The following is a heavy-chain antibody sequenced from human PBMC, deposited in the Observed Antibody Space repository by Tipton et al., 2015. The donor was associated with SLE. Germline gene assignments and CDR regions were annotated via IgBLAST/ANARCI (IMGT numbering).Heavy chain of an antibody. CDR3: ARDFLREEGIDP. CDR1: GFTVSGNY. D-gene: IGHD1-26*01. V-gene: IGHV3-7*01. CDR2: IKQDGSEK. J-gene: IGHJ5*02. Sequence: SLRLSCAASGFTVSGNYMSWVRQAPGKGLEWVANIKQDGSEKDYVDSVKGRFTISRDNAKNSLYLQMNSLRAEDTAVYYCARDFLREEGIDPWGQGTLVTVSS.